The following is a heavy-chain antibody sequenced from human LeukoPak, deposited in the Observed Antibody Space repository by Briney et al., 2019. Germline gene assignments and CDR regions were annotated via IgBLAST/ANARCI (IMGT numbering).Heavy chain of an antibody. J-gene: IGHJ4*02. D-gene: IGHD5-24*01. CDR2: IKQDGSEK. V-gene: IGHV3-7*01. Sequence: PGGSLRLSCAASGFTFSNAWMSWVRQAPGKGLEWVANIKQDGSEKYYVDSVKGRFTISRDNAKNSLYVQMNSLRAEDTAVYYCAGTRWLQSAIDYWGQGTLVTVSS. CDR3: AGTRWLQSAIDY. CDR1: GFTFSNAW.